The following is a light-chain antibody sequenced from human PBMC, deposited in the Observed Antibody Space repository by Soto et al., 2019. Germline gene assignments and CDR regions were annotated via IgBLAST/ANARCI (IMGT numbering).Light chain of an antibody. CDR1: QSVSSN. V-gene: IGKV3-15*01. Sequence: EIVMTQSPATLYVSPGERATLSCRASQSVSSNLAWYQQKPGQAPRLIIYGASTRATGIPARFSGSGSGTEFTLTISSLQSEDFAVYYCQHYNNWPRTFGQGTKVEIK. CDR3: QHYNNWPRT. J-gene: IGKJ1*01. CDR2: GAS.